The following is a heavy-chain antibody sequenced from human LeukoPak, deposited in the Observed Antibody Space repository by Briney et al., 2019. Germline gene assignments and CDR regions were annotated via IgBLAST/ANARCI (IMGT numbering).Heavy chain of an antibody. V-gene: IGHV3-64D*09. Sequence: GSLRLSCLASGFTFSSYAMYWVRQAPGKGLEYVSGISSNGGSTYYADSVKGRFTISRDNSKNTLYLQMSSLRAEDTAVYYCVKITSSSGGDYWGQGTLVTVSS. CDR3: VKITSSSGGDY. J-gene: IGHJ4*02. D-gene: IGHD6-19*01. CDR1: GFTFSSYA. CDR2: ISSNGGST.